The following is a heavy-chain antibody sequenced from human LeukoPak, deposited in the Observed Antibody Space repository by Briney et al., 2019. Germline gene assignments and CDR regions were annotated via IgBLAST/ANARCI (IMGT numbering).Heavy chain of an antibody. CDR3: ARLVAAAGYFDY. CDR2: INHSGST. D-gene: IGHD6-13*01. CDR1: GGSFSGYY. V-gene: IGHV4-34*01. J-gene: IGHJ4*02. Sequence: SETLSLTCAVYGGSFSGYYWSWIRQPPGKGLEWIGEINHSGSTNYNPSLKSRVTMSVDTSKNQFSLKLSSVTAADTAVYYCARLVAAAGYFDYWGQGTLVTVSS.